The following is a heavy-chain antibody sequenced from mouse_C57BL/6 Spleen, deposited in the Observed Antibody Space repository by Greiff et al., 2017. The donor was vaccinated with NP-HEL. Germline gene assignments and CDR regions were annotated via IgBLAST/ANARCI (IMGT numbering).Heavy chain of an antibody. J-gene: IGHJ2*01. D-gene: IGHD2-4*01. V-gene: IGHV1-59*01. CDR1: GYTFTSYW. Sequence: QVQLQQPGAELVRPGTSVKLSCKASGYTFTSYWMHWVKQRPGQGLEWIGVIDPSDSYTNYNQKFKGKATLTVDTSSSTAYMQLSSLTSEDSAVYYCARSLYDHDGGYWGQGTTLTVSS. CDR3: ARSLYDHDGGY. CDR2: IDPSDSYT.